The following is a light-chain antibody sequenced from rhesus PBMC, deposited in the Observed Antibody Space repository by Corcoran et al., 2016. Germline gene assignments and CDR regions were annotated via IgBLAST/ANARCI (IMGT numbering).Light chain of an antibody. V-gene: IGKV1-69*01. J-gene: IGKJ2*01. CDR3: QQHDNSPYS. Sequence: DIQMTQSPSSLSASVGDRVTITCRASQGISNWWAWYQQKPGKAPKLLIYRASKLEKGVPSRYSGSGSGTDFTLTISSLQPEYIATYYCQQHDNSPYSFGQGTKVEIK. CDR1: QGISNW. CDR2: RAS.